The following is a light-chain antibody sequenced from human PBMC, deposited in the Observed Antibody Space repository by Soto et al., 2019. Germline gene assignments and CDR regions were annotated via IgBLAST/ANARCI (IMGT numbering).Light chain of an antibody. CDR3: QQYGSSGT. CDR1: QSVSTNY. V-gene: IGKV3-20*01. CDR2: GAS. Sequence: EIVLTESPATLSLAPGERATLCCRARQSVSTNYLAWYQQKPGQAPRLPIYGASTRATGIPDRFTGSGSGTDFTLTISRLEPEDFAVHYCQQYGSSGTFGQGTKVDIK. J-gene: IGKJ1*01.